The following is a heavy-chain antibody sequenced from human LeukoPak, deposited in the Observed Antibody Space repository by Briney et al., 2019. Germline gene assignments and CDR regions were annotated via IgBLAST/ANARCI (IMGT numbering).Heavy chain of an antibody. CDR2: INPSGGTT. CDR3: ARDHNSSLDY. D-gene: IGHD6-6*01. Sequence: ASVKVSCKAFGYIFTSYYMHWVRQAPGQGLEWMGIINPSGGTTSHAPKFQGRVTMTRDTSTSTVYMEVSSLRSEDTAVYYCARDHNSSLDYWGQGTLVTVSS. J-gene: IGHJ4*02. V-gene: IGHV1-46*01. CDR1: GYIFTSYY.